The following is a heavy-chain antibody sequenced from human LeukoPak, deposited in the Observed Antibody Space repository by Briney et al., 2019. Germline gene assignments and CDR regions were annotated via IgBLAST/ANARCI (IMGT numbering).Heavy chain of an antibody. D-gene: IGHD3-3*01. CDR2: IKPDGSEK. J-gene: IGHJ4*02. CDR3: ARGSGTYYDFWSGYYGGYYFDY. V-gene: IGHV3-7*03. Sequence: GGSLRLSCVVSGLMFRDYWMTWVRQTPGKGPEWVATIKPDGSEKFYMDSVEGRLTVSRDNAKNSLYLQMNNLRAEDTAVYYCARGSGTYYDFWSGYYGGYYFDYWGQGTLVTVSS. CDR1: GLMFRDYW.